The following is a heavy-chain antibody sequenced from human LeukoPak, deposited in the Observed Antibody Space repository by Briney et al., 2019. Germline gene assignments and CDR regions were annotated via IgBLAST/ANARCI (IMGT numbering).Heavy chain of an antibody. CDR3: ARGWDEGGCWYSDWFDP. D-gene: IGHD6-13*01. Sequence: GGSLRLSCAASGFTFSSYSMNWVRPAPGKGLEWDSYISSSSSTIYYADSVKGRFTISRDNAKNSLYLQMNSLRAEDTAVYYCARGWDEGGCWYSDWFDPWGQGTLVTVSS. CDR1: GFTFSSYS. CDR2: ISSSSSTI. J-gene: IGHJ5*02. V-gene: IGHV3-48*01.